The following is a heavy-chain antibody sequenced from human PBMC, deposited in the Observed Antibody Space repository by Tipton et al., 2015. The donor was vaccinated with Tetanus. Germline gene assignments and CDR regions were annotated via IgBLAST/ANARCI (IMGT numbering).Heavy chain of an antibody. D-gene: IGHD3-22*01. Sequence: QLVQSGAEVKKPGASVKVSCKASGYTFTNYGISWARQAPGQGLEWMGWISIYNGNTNYAEKFQGRVTMTTDTSTNTAYMEVRSLRSDDTAVYYCARRPKYYYDSSGSWFDLWGQGTLVTVSS. CDR2: ISIYNGNT. CDR1: GYTFTNYG. CDR3: ARRPKYYYDSSGSWFDL. J-gene: IGHJ5*02. V-gene: IGHV1-18*01.